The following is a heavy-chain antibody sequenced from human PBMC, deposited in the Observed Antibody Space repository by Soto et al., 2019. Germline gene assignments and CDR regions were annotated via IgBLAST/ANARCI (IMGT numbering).Heavy chain of an antibody. Sequence: EVQLVESGGGLVQFGGSLRLSCAASGFTFSSYGMHWVRQVPGKGLVWVSRIKGDGTNTCYSDSVKGRFTISRDNVKNTLYLQMNSLRAEDTAVYYCARGLSGYYGFDYWGQGTLVTVSS. CDR1: GFTFSSYG. V-gene: IGHV3-74*01. J-gene: IGHJ4*02. D-gene: IGHD5-12*01. CDR2: IKGDGTNT. CDR3: ARGLSGYYGFDY.